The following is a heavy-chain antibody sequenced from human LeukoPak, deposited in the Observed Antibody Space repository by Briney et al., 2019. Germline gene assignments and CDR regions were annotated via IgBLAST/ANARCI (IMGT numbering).Heavy chain of an antibody. V-gene: IGHV1-46*01. CDR1: GYTFTSYY. D-gene: IGHD3-10*01. CDR3: ARNPAFPNYYGSGNYYNSPSYMDV. Sequence: GASVKVSCKASGYTFTSYYMHWVRQAPGQGLEWMGIINPSGGSTSYAQKFQGRVTMTRDTSTSTVYMELSSLRSEDTAVYYCARNPAFPNYYGSGNYYNSPSYMDVWGKGTTVTVSS. CDR2: INPSGGST. J-gene: IGHJ6*03.